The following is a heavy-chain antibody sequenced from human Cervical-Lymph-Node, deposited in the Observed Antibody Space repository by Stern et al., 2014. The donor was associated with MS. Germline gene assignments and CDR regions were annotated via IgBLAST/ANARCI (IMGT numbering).Heavy chain of an antibody. CDR3: ALISAVTTLFDY. V-gene: IGHV2-5*02. CDR2: IYWGDDV. Sequence: QVTLKESGPTLVKPTQTLALTCTFSGFSLTTSAVGVGWIRQPPGKALEWLALIYWGDDVRSSPSRKTRLTITKDASRNQVFLTMINMDPVDPATYYCALISAVTTLFDYWGQGTLVTVSS. CDR1: GFSLTTSAVG. D-gene: IGHD4-17*01. J-gene: IGHJ4*02.